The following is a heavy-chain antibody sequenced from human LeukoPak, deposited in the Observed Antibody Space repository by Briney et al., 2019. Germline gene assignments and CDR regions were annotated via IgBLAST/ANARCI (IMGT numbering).Heavy chain of an antibody. V-gene: IGHV3-48*01. D-gene: IGHD2-2*02. Sequence: GRSLRLSCAASGFSFSSYSMDWVRQAPGKGLEWVSSISSSTKTIYYADSVKGRFTISRDNAKNSLYLQMNSLRAEDTAVYYCARGAVRYCSSASCYSDHWGQGALVTVSS. CDR1: GFSFSSYS. J-gene: IGHJ4*02. CDR2: ISSSTKTI. CDR3: ARGAVRYCSSASCYSDH.